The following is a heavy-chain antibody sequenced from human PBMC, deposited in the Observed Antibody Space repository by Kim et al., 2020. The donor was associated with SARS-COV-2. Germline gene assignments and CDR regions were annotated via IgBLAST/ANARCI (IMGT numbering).Heavy chain of an antibody. J-gene: IGHJ5*02. CDR2: INPSGGGT. CDR3: ARVFRPEYYYDESGYSSALYNYLDP. Sequence: ASVKVSCKASGYRFTNYYLHWVRQAPGQGLEWMGIINPSGGGTSYAQKFQGRVNMTRDTSTSTVHMELTSLRSEDTAVYYCARVFRPEYYYDESGYSSALYNYLDPWGQGTLVTVSS. D-gene: IGHD3-22*01. V-gene: IGHV1-46*01. CDR1: GYRFTNYY.